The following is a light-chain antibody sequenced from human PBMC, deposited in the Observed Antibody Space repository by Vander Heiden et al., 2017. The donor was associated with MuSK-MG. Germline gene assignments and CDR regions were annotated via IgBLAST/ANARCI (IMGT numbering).Light chain of an antibody. CDR3: QQSHSVPGT. CDR2: ASS. Sequence: DILLTQSPSSMSASVGDRVTITCRASQSIDSFLNWYQQRPGEAPRLLIYASSILHSGVPERFSGSGSGTGFTLTINRLHPEDFATYYCQQSHSVPGTFGQGTKVQSK. V-gene: IGKV1-39*01. CDR1: QSIDSF. J-gene: IGKJ1*01.